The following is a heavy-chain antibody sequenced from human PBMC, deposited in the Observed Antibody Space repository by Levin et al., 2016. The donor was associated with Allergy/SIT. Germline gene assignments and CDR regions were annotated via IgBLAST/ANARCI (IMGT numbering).Heavy chain of an antibody. V-gene: IGHV4-39*01. J-gene: IGHJ4*02. CDR2: IYYGGTT. Sequence: SETLSLTCTVSGGSISSTSYYWGWVRQPPGKGLEWIGDIYYGGTTYYNPSLKSRVTIFVDTSKNQFSLNLSSVTAADTAVYYCARHGSYGSDRYFDSWGQGILVTVSS. D-gene: IGHD1-26*01. CDR3: ARHGSYGSDRYFDS. CDR1: GGSISSTSYY.